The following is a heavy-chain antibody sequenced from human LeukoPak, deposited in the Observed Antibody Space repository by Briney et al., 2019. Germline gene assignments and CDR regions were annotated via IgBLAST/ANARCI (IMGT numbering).Heavy chain of an antibody. CDR2: IYSGGST. Sequence: GGSLRLSCAASGFTVSSNYMSWVRQAPGKGLEWVSVIYSGGSTYYADSVKGRFTISRDNSKNTLYLQMNSLRAEDTAVHYCARGEEDSSGYYPFDYWGQGTLVTVSS. CDR3: ARGEEDSSGYYPFDY. V-gene: IGHV3-53*01. CDR1: GFTVSSNY. D-gene: IGHD3-22*01. J-gene: IGHJ4*02.